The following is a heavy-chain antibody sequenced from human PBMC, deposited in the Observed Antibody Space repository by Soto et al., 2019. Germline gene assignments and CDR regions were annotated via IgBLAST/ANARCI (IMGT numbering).Heavy chain of an antibody. J-gene: IGHJ4*02. Sequence: QITLKESGPTLVKPTQTLTLTCTFSGFSLSTNEVGVGWIRQPPGKALEWLALIYSDDHKRYSPSLQSRLTIAKDTSKNQVVLTMTNVDPVDTATYYCAHLPKTYGDYVESHYFDYWGQGTLVTVSS. V-gene: IGHV2-5*02. CDR1: GFSLSTNEVG. D-gene: IGHD4-17*01. CDR2: IYSDDHK. CDR3: AHLPKTYGDYVESHYFDY.